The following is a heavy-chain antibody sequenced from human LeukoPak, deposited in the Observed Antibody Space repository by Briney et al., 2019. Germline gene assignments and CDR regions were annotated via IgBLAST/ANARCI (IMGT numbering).Heavy chain of an antibody. V-gene: IGHV4-59*12. D-gene: IGHD4/OR15-4a*01. J-gene: IGHJ3*02. CDR1: GGSISSNY. Sequence: SETLSLTCTVSGGSISSNYWSWIRQPPGKGLECIGYIYSSGSTDYNPFLKSRVTISVDTSKNQFSLELSSVTAADTAVYYCARAAWRGTNSRDAFDIWGLGTVVTVSS. CDR3: ARAAWRGTNSRDAFDI. CDR2: IYSSGST.